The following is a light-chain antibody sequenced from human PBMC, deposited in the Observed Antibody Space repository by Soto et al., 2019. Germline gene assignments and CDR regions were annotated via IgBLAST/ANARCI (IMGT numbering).Light chain of an antibody. V-gene: IGKV3-11*01. CDR1: QSVSSY. Sequence: EIVLTQSPATLSLSPGERATLSCRASQSVSSYLAWYQQKPGQAPRLLIYDASNRATGIPAWFSGSGSGTDFTLTISSLEPEDFAVYYCRQRSNWTFGQGTKVEIK. J-gene: IGKJ1*01. CDR2: DAS. CDR3: RQRSNWT.